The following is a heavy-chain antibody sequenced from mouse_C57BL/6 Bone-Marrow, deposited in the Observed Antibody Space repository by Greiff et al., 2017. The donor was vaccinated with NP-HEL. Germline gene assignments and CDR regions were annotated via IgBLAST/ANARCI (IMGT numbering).Heavy chain of an antibody. CDR2: ISYDGSN. CDR3: ARVPDSSGTRGTLYIDY. Sequence: EVKLQESGPGLVKPSQSLSLTCSVTGYSITSGYYWNWIRQFPGNKLEWMGYISYDGSNNYNPSLKNRISITRDTSKNQFFLKLNSVTTEDTATYYCARVPDSSGTRGTLYIDYWGQGTTLTVSS. CDR1: GYSITSGYY. D-gene: IGHD3-2*02. V-gene: IGHV3-6*01. J-gene: IGHJ2*01.